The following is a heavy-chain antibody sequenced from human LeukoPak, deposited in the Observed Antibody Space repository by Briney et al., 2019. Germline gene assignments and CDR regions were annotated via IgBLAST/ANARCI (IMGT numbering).Heavy chain of an antibody. CDR3: AELGITMIGGV. CDR2: INSDGSNT. Sequence: GGSLRFSCAASGFTFSNYWMHWVRQAPGKGLVWVSRINSDGSNTNYADSVKGRFTISRDNAKNSLYLQMNSLRAEDTAVYYCAELGITMIGGVWGKGTTVTISS. CDR1: GFTFSNYW. V-gene: IGHV3-74*01. J-gene: IGHJ6*04. D-gene: IGHD3-10*02.